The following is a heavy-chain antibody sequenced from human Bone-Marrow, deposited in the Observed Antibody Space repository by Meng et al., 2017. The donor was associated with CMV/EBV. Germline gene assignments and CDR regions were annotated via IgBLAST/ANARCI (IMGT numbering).Heavy chain of an antibody. CDR1: GYTFTGYY. Sequence: ASVKVSCKVSGYTFTGYYMHWVRQAPGQGLEWMGWINPNSGGTNYAQKFQGRVTMTRDTSISTAYMELSRLRSDDTAVYYCARDRWVGRIAAPADVWGQGTTVTVSS. D-gene: IGHD6-13*01. CDR3: ARDRWVGRIAAPADV. CDR2: INPNSGGT. V-gene: IGHV1-2*02. J-gene: IGHJ6*02.